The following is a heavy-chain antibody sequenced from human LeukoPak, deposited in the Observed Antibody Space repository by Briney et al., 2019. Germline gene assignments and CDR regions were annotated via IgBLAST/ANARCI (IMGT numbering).Heavy chain of an antibody. V-gene: IGHV3-7*01. D-gene: IGHD3-16*01. CDR2: IKEDGSEK. J-gene: IGHJ4*02. Sequence: GGSLRLSCAASGFIFRNFWMSWVRQPPGRGLEWVANIKEDGSEKYYLDSVKGRFTISRDNAKNSLSLQMNSLRAEDTAIYYCARLRKGGYFENWGQGTLATVSS. CDR1: GFIFRNFW. CDR3: ARLRKGGYFEN.